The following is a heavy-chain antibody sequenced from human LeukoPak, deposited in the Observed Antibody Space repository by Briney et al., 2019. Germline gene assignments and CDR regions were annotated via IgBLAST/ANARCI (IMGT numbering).Heavy chain of an antibody. CDR2: ISGSGDNT. CDR3: AKGSYYDSSGSFYFDY. J-gene: IGHJ4*02. CDR1: GFTVSNNY. Sequence: GGSLRLSCVVSGFTVSNNYMSWVRQAPGKGLEWVSGISGSGDNTYYADSVKGRFTISRDNSKNTLYVQVNSLGTEGTAAYYCAKGSYYDSSGSFYFDYWGQGTLVTVSS. D-gene: IGHD3-22*01. V-gene: IGHV3-23*01.